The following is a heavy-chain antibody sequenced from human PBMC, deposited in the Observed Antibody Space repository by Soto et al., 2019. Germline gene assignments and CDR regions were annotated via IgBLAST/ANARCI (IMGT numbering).Heavy chain of an antibody. D-gene: IGHD2-15*01. J-gene: IGHJ6*03. CDR1: GFTFSSYW. Sequence: GGSLRLSCAASGFTFSSYWMSWVRQAPGKGLEWVANIKRDGSEKYYVDSVKGRFTISRDNAKNSLYLQMNSLRAEDTAVYYCASRVGHSPYYYYYYMDVWGKGTTVTVSS. V-gene: IGHV3-7*01. CDR2: IKRDGSEK. CDR3: ASRVGHSPYYYYYYMDV.